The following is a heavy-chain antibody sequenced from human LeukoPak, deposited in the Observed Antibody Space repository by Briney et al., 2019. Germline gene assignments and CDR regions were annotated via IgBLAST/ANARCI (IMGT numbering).Heavy chain of an antibody. CDR1: GGTFSSYT. CDR2: IIPIFGTA. D-gene: IGHD3-16*01. CDR3: ARDRMGRYYFDY. V-gene: IGHV1-69*13. J-gene: IGHJ4*02. Sequence: SVTVSCKASGGTFSSYTITWVRQAPGQGLEWMGGIIPIFGTANYAQKFQGRVTITADESTSTAYMELSSLRSEDTAVYYCARDRMGRYYFDYWGQGTLVTVSS.